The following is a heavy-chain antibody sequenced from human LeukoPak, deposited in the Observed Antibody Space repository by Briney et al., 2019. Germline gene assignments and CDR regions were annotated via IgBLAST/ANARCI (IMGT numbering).Heavy chain of an antibody. CDR3: AKRGHYYDSSGYSTCVFDY. CDR2: ISGSGGST. Sequence: GSLRLSCAASGFTFSSYGMSWVRQAPGKGLEWVSAISGSGGSTYYADSVKGRFTISRDNSKNTLYLQMNSLRAEDTAVYYCAKRGHYYDSSGYSTCVFDYWGQGTLVTVSS. CDR1: GFTFSSYG. J-gene: IGHJ4*02. V-gene: IGHV3-23*01. D-gene: IGHD3-22*01.